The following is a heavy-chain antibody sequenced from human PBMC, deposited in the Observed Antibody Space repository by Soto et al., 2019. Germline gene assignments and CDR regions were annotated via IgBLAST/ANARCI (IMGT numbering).Heavy chain of an antibody. CDR3: ARDFDYYDSSGYYTNWFDP. CDR2: IIAYNGNT. D-gene: IGHD3-22*01. V-gene: IGHV1-18*01. CDR1: GGTFSSYT. J-gene: IGHJ5*02. Sequence: ASVKVSCKASGGTFSSYTISWVRQAPGQGLEWMGWIIAYNGNTNYAQKLQGRVTMTTDTSTSTAYMELRSLRSDDTAVYYCARDFDYYDSSGYYTNWFDPWGQGTLVTVSS.